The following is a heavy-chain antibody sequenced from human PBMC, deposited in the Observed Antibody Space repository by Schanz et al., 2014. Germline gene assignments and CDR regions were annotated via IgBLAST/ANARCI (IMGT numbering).Heavy chain of an antibody. J-gene: IGHJ4*02. CDR1: GFTFSDSF. Sequence: VQMLESGGGLVQPGGSLRLSCVASGFTFSDSFMSWIRQTPGKGLEWLSYISSSGNIIHYADSVKGRFTISRDNAKNSLYLQMTGLRAEDTAVYYCAAHETLSTTACYPSWGQGTLVAVSS. D-gene: IGHD2-2*01. CDR3: AAHETLSTTACYPS. V-gene: IGHV3-11*01. CDR2: ISSSGNII.